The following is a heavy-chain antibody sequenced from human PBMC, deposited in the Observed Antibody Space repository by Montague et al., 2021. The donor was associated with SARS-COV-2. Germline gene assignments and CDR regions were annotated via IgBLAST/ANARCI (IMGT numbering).Heavy chain of an antibody. CDR3: ARAYCGGDCHVGP. J-gene: IGHJ5*02. CDR2: IYYLGTT. CDR1: GGSISGHY. D-gene: IGHD2-21*02. V-gene: IGHV4-59*11. Sequence: SETLSLTCIVSGGSISGHYWSWVRQTPEKGLEWIGYIYYLGTTNYNPSLKTRVTFSVDTSKNQLSLMLTSVTAADTGVYYCARAYCGGDCHVGPWGQGILVTVSS.